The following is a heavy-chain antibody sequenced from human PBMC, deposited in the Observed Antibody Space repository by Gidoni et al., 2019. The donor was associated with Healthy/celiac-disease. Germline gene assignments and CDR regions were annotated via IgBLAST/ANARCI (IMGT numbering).Heavy chain of an antibody. J-gene: IGHJ4*02. V-gene: IGHV3-30*18. Sequence: QVQLVESGGGVVQPGRSLRLSCAASGFTFSSYGMHWVRQAPGKGLEWVAVISYDGSNKYYADSVKGRFTISRDNSKNTLYLQMNSLRAEDTAVYYCAKEKGRVTRPLKYPDYWGQGTLVTVSS. CDR3: AKEKGRVTRPLKYPDY. D-gene: IGHD3-16*01. CDR1: GFTFSSYG. CDR2: ISYDGSNK.